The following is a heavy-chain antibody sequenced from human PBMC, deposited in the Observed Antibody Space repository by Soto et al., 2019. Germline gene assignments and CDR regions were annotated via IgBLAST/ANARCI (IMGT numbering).Heavy chain of an antibody. CDR3: ARPSPEGGGLGSWNDYKYYALDV. D-gene: IGHD1-1*01. CDR2: MNPNSGNT. J-gene: IGHJ6*02. CDR1: GYTFTSYD. Sequence: ASVKVFCKASGYTFTSYDINWVRQATGQGLEWMGWMNPNSGNTGYAQKFQGRVTMTRNTSISTAYMELSSLRSEDTAVYYCARPSPEGGGLGSWNDYKYYALDVWGQGTTVTVSS. V-gene: IGHV1-8*01.